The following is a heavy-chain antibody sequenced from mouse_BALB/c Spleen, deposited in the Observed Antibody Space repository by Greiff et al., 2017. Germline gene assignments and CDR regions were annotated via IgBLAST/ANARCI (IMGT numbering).Heavy chain of an antibody. CDR1: GFTFSSYG. CDR3: ERDGELAWFAY. V-gene: IGHV5-6-3*01. Sequence: EVMLVESGGGLVQPGGSLKLSCAASGFTFSSYGMSWVRQTPDKRLELVATINSNGGSTYYPDSVKGRFTISRDNAKNTLYLQMSSLKSEDTAMYYCERDGELAWFAYWGQGTLVTVSA. J-gene: IGHJ3*01. CDR2: INSNGGST.